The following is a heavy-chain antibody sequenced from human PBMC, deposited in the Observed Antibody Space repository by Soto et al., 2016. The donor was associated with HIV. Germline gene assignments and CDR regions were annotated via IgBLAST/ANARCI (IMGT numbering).Heavy chain of an antibody. J-gene: IGHJ4*01. CDR1: GGSFSGYS. V-gene: IGHV4-34*02. CDR2: QSQGKH. CDR3: ARGVGLQGVFPDY. D-gene: IGHD3-10*01. Sequence: QVQLQQWGAGLLKPSETLSLTCAVYGGSFSGYSWTWIRQPPGKGLTWIGGNQSQGKHQVQPVPQESSHHVTRHVQESILPEIEFCDRRGHGCLYCARGVGLQGVFPDYWGQGTLVTVSS.